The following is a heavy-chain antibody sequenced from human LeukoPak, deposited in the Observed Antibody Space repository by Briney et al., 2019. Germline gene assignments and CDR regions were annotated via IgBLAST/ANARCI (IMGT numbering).Heavy chain of an antibody. CDR2: IYSGAGAT. CDR3: ARAVSLGYCSSTSCHIRRYYFDY. V-gene: IGHV3-66*01. J-gene: IGHJ4*02. Sequence: PGGSLRLSCAVSRFTVSTNHVSWVRQAPGKGLEWVSAIYSGAGATYYADSVKGRFTISRDNSKNTLYLQMNSLRAEDTAVYYCARAVSLGYCSSTSCHIRRYYFDYWGQGTLVTVSS. D-gene: IGHD2-2*01. CDR1: RFTVSTNH.